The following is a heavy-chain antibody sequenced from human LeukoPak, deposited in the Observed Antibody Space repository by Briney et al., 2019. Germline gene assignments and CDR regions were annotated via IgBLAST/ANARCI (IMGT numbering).Heavy chain of an antibody. J-gene: IGHJ5*02. D-gene: IGHD6-13*01. Sequence: SETLSLTCTVSGDSITTYYWSWIRQSPGKGLEWIGYINYIGSTNYNPSLKNRVTISADISKSQLSLRLRSVTAADTAVYFCARGVTAAGSSWGQGTLVTVSS. V-gene: IGHV4-59*01. CDR3: ARGVTAAGSS. CDR2: INYIGST. CDR1: GDSITTYY.